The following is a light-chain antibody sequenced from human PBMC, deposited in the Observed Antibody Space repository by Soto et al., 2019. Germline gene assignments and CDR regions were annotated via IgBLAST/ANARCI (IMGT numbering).Light chain of an antibody. V-gene: IGKV3-20*01. CDR2: GAA. CDR1: QSLRSRS. CDR3: QQYGGSPIT. J-gene: IGKJ5*01. Sequence: EIVLTQSPGTLSLSPGTRATLSCRASQSLRSRSLAWYQQRPGQAPRLVFSGAAGRATGIPDRFSGSVSGTDLTITISRLDPEDCEVYDGQQYGGSPITFGQGTRLEIK.